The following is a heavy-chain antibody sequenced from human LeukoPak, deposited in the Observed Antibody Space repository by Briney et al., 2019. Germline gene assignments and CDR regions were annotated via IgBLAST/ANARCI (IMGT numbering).Heavy chain of an antibody. CDR1: GGSISSGGYY. D-gene: IGHD3-10*01. CDR2: IYHSGST. CDR3: ARDEAVKWFGDAGSYSWFDP. V-gene: IGHV4-30-2*01. J-gene: IGHJ5*02. Sequence: PSETLSLTCTVSGGSISSGGYYWSWIRQPPGKGLEWIGYIYHSGSTYYNPSLKSRVTISVDTSKNQFSLKLSSVTAADTAVYYCARDEAVKWFGDAGSYSWFDPWGQGTLVTVSS.